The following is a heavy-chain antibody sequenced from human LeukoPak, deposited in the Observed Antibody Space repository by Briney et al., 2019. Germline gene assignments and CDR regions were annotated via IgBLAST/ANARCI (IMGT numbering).Heavy chain of an antibody. D-gene: IGHD6-19*01. CDR2: IIPIFGTA. J-gene: IGHJ4*02. CDR1: GGTFSSYA. V-gene: IGHV1-69*13. CDR3: ASGYSSGWYLRI. Sequence: VASVKVSCKASGGTFSSYAISWVRQAPGQRLEWMGGIIPIFGTANYAQKFQGRVTITADESTSTAYMELSSLRSEDTAVYYCASGYSSGWYLRIWGQGTLVTVSS.